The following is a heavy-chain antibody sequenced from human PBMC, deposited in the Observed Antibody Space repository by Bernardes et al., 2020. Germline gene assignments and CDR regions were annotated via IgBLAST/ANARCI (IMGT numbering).Heavy chain of an antibody. CDR2: IDTGGGST. J-gene: IGHJ4*02. Sequence: GGSLRLSCAASGFTFSSYAMNWVRQAPGKGLEWVSGIDTGGGSTYYTDSVKGRFTISRDDSKNTLYLQIHSLRAEDTAVYYCAKASGVSCHLAHDFWGQGTLVTVSS. CDR1: GFTFSSYA. V-gene: IGHV3-23*01. CDR3: AKASGVSCHLAHDF. D-gene: IGHD2-15*01.